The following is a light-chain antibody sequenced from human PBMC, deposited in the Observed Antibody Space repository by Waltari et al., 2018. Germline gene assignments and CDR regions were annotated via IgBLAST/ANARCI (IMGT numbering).Light chain of an antibody. J-gene: IGKJ5*01. Sequence: DIVMTQSPLYLPVTPGEPASISCSSSHSLLYRNGNNYLAWYFQKPGHSPQLLIYLGSNRASGVPDRFSGSGSGTDFTLTISRVEAEDVGVYYCMQSIHMPVMFGQGTRLDIK. CDR1: HSLLYRNGNNY. V-gene: IGKV2-28*01. CDR2: LGS. CDR3: MQSIHMPVM.